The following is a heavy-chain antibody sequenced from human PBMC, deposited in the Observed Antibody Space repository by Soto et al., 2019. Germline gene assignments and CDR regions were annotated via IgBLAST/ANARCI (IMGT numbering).Heavy chain of an antibody. CDR1: GVSLNNGAYY. V-gene: IGHV4-39*01. CDR3: VRQDGDNWFDS. D-gene: IGHD4-17*01. CDR2: ISYIGTT. Sequence: QLQLQESGPGLVKPSESLFLMCTVSGVSLNNGAYYWGWVRQPPGMGREWIGSISYIGTTYYNPSLKRRATISVDTSKNQFSLPLTSVTAADTAMYYCVRQDGDNWFDSWGQGALVTFSS. J-gene: IGHJ5*01.